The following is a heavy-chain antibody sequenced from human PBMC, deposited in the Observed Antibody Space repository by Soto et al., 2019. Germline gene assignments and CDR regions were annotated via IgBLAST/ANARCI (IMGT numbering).Heavy chain of an antibody. Sequence: QVQLQESGPGLVKPSGTLSLTCAVSSGSISSDNWWIWVRQPPGEGLEYIGEIYHSGSTHYNPSLNSRVTISVDKSKNQFSLKLTSVTAADTAVYYCATSKSKTFQYWGQGTLVTVSS. V-gene: IGHV4-4*02. CDR3: ATSKSKTFQY. J-gene: IGHJ4*02. CDR2: IYHSGST. CDR1: SGSISSDNW.